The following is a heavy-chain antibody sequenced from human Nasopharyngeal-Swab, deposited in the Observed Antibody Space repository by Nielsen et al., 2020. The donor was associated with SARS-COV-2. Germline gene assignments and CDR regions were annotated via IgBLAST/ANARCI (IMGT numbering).Heavy chain of an antibody. CDR1: VGTFSSYA. J-gene: IGHJ6*02. CDR2: IILILGIA. CDR3: AREYCSGGSCYGNYGMDV. V-gene: IGHV1-69*04. Sequence: SVKVSCKASVGTFSSYAISWVRQAPAQGLEWMGRIILILGIANYAQKFQGRVTIPADKSTSTAYMELSSLRSEDTAVYYCAREYCSGGSCYGNYGMDVWGQGTTVTVSS. D-gene: IGHD2-15*01.